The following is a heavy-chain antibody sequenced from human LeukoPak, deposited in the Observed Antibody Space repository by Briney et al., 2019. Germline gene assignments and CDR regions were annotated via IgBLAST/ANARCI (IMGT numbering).Heavy chain of an antibody. Sequence: PSETLSLTCAVYGGSFSDNYWSWIRQPPGKGLEWLGEINHSGSTNYNPSLKSRVTISVDTSKNQFSLKLSSVTAADTAVYYCARGWTSYSGSYPIPYFDYWGQGTLVTVSS. CDR3: ARGWTSYSGSYPIPYFDY. CDR2: INHSGST. J-gene: IGHJ4*02. CDR1: GGSFSDNY. V-gene: IGHV4-34*01. D-gene: IGHD1-26*01.